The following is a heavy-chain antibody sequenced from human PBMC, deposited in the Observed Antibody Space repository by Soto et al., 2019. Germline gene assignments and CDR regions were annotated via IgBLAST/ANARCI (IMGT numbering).Heavy chain of an antibody. CDR1: GGSISSYY. V-gene: IGHV4-59*01. CDR3: ARAQSSATIAFDY. Sequence: SETLSLTCTVSGGSISSYYWSWIRQPPGKGLEWIGYIYYSGSTNYNPSLKSRVTISVDTSKNQFSLKLSSVTAADTAVYYCARAQSSATIAFDYWGQGTLVTVSS. CDR2: IYYSGST. D-gene: IGHD5-12*01. J-gene: IGHJ4*02.